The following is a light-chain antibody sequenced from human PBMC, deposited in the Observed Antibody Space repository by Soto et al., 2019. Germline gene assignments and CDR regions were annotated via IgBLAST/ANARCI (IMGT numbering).Light chain of an antibody. J-gene: IGKJ1*01. CDR3: QQYGSSTRT. V-gene: IGKV3-20*01. CDR1: QGVSSGY. CDR2: GTS. Sequence: EIVLTQSPATRSLSPGERATLSCRASQGVSSGYLAWYQQNPGQAPRLIISGTSSRATGIPDRFSVSVSGTDGTITISRLQTEDGSMYYCQQYGSSTRTFCQGTKVDIK.